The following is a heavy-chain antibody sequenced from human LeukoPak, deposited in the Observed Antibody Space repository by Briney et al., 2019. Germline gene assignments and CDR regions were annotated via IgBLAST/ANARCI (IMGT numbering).Heavy chain of an antibody. CDR3: TTDILTGYYHVYFDY. CDR1: GFSFSRAW. CDR2: IKSKTDGGTT. D-gene: IGHD3-9*01. Sequence: GGSLRLSCAASGFSFSRAWMSWVRQAPGKGLEWVGRIKSKTDGGTTDYAAPVKGRFTISRDDSKNTLYLQMNSLKTEDTAVYYCTTDILTGYYHVYFDYWGQGTLVTVS. J-gene: IGHJ4*02. V-gene: IGHV3-15*01.